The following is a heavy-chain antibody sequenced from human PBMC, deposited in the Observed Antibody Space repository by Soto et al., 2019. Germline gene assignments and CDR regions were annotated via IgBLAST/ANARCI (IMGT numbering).Heavy chain of an antibody. CDR1: GFTFSGYE. CDR2: ISYDGSNK. J-gene: IGHJ5*02. Sequence: TGGSLRLSCAASGFTFSGYEMHWVRQAPGKGLEWVAVISYDGSNKYYADSVKGRFTISRDNSKNTLYLQMNSLRAEDTAVYYCAKDRGVYNWSRGWFDPWGQGTLVTVSS. CDR3: AKDRGVYNWSRGWFDP. V-gene: IGHV3-30*18. D-gene: IGHD1-20*01.